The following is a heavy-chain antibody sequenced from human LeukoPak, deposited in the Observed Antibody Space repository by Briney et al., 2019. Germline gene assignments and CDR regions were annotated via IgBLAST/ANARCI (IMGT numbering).Heavy chain of an antibody. J-gene: IGHJ4*02. CDR1: GFTFSSYG. CDR2: ISYDGSNK. V-gene: IGHV3-30*18. D-gene: IGHD1-26*01. Sequence: PGGSLRLSCAASGFTFSSYGMHWVRQAPGKGLEWVAVISYDGSNKYYADSVKGRFTISRDNSKNTLYLQMNSLRAEDTAVYYCAKDLRSGSYPGYYFDYWGQGTLVTVSS. CDR3: AKDLRSGSYPGYYFDY.